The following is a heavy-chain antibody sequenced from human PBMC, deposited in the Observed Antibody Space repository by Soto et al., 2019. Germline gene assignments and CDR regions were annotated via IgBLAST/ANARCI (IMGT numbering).Heavy chain of an antibody. J-gene: IGHJ4*02. CDR3: ARQDGSALFFFDF. CDR2: IHPGDSDT. Sequence: PGESLKISCKGSGYNFIYWIAWVRQMPGRGLEWMGVIHPGDSDTRYSPSFQGQVTISADTSISTAYLQWSSLKASDTAIYYCARQDGSALFFFDFWGLGTLVTVSS. D-gene: IGHD6-19*01. CDR1: GYNFIYW. V-gene: IGHV5-51*01.